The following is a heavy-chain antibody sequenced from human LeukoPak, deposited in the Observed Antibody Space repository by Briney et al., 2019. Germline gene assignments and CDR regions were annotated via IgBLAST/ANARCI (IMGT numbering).Heavy chain of an antibody. CDR2: IYTSGST. J-gene: IGHJ5*02. CDR1: GGSISSGSYY. CDR3: ARATYYFVNWFDP. D-gene: IGHD3-10*01. Sequence: SQTLSLTCTVSGGSISSGSYYWSWIRQPAGKGLEGIGRIYTSGSTNYNPSLKSRVTISVDTSTNQFSLKLSSVTAADTAVYYCARATYYFVNWFDPGGQGTLVTVSS. V-gene: IGHV4-61*02.